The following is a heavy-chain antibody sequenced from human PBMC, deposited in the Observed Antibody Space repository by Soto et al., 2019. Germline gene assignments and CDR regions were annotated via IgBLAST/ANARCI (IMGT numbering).Heavy chain of an antibody. D-gene: IGHD3-16*01. CDR3: AKKKGGSFPFDF. CDR2: ISGSGATT. V-gene: IGHV3-23*01. CDR1: GFTFSSYS. J-gene: IGHJ4*02. Sequence: GGSLRLSCAASGFTFSSYSTSWVRQAPGKGLEWVSIISGSGATTFYADSVKGRFTISRDNSKNTMYMQMNSLRAEDTAVYYCAKKKGGSFPFDFWGQGTPVTVSS.